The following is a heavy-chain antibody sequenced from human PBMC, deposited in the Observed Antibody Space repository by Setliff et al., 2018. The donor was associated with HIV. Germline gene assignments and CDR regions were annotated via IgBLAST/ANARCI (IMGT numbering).Heavy chain of an antibody. CDR1: GGSISSGSYY. Sequence: ASETLSLTCTVSGGSISSGSYYWSWIRQPAGKGLEWIGRIYTSGSTNYDPSLKSRVTISVDTSKNQFSLKLSSVTAADTAVYYCARWGGGYSSSSYAFDIWGQGTMVTV. CDR3: ARWGGGYSSSSYAFDI. V-gene: IGHV4-61*02. D-gene: IGHD6-13*01. J-gene: IGHJ3*02. CDR2: IYTSGST.